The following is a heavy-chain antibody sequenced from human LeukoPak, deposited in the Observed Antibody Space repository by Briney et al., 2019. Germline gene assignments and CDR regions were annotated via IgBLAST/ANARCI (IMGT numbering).Heavy chain of an antibody. J-gene: IGHJ2*01. D-gene: IGHD2-2*01. V-gene: IGHV1-69*05. CDR2: IIPIFGTA. Sequence: GASVKVSCKASGGTFSSYAISWVRQAPGQGLEWMGGIIPIFGTANYAQKFQGRVTMTRDTSTSTVYMELSSLRSEDTAVYYCARAHIVVVPAAKGWYFDLWGRGTLVTVSS. CDR3: ARAHIVVVPAAKGWYFDL. CDR1: GGTFSSYA.